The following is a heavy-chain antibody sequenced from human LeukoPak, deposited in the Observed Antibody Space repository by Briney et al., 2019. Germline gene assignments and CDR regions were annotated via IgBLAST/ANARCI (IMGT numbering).Heavy chain of an antibody. V-gene: IGHV4-34*01. CDR2: INHSGST. CDR3: ARRPDYADSIRSPGAFDI. Sequence: PSETLSLTCAVYGGSFSGYYWSWIRQPPGKGLEWIGEINHSGSTNYNPSLKSRVTISVDTSKNQFSLKLNSVPAADTAVYYCARRPDYADSIRSPGAFDIWGQGTMVTVSS. CDR1: GGSFSGYY. D-gene: IGHD4-17*01. J-gene: IGHJ3*02.